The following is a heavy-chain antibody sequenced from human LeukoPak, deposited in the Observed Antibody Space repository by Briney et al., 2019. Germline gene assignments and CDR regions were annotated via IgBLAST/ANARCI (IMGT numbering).Heavy chain of an antibody. CDR3: ARDVPSTGSYQGPFDY. CDR1: AASISSYC. V-gene: IGHV4-4*07. Sequence: SETLSLTCTVSAASISSYCWSWLRQPAGKGLEWIGRIYTSGSTNYNPSLKSRVTMSVDTSKNQFSLKMSSVTAADTAVYHCARDVPSTGSYQGPFDYWGQGTLVTVSS. D-gene: IGHD1-26*01. CDR2: IYTSGST. J-gene: IGHJ4*02.